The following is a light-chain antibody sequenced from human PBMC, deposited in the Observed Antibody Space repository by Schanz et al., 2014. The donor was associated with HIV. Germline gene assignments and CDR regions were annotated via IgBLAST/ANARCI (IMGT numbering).Light chain of an antibody. J-gene: IGKJ2*01. CDR2: KAS. V-gene: IGKV1-5*03. CDR1: QSISNW. Sequence: DIQMTQSPSTLSASVGDRVTITCRASQSISNWLAWYQQKPGKAPKLVIYKASNLESGVPSRFSGSRSGTEFTLTISSLQPDDFATYYCQQCDSYPYTFGQGTKLDIK. CDR3: QQCDSYPYT.